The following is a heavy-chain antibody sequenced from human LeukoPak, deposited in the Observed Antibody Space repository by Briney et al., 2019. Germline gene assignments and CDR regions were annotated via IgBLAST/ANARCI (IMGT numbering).Heavy chain of an antibody. J-gene: IGHJ4*02. V-gene: IGHV3-23*01. Sequence: GGSPRLSCAASGYIFSTYAMSWVRQAPGKGLEWVSSFSGSGGSTYYADSVKGRFTISRDNSNNTLYLQMNSLRAEDPAVYYGAKDLVMQVWFPLWGQGTLVTVSS. CDR2: FSGSGGST. CDR1: GYIFSTYA. CDR3: AKDLVMQVWFPL. D-gene: IGHD5-18*01.